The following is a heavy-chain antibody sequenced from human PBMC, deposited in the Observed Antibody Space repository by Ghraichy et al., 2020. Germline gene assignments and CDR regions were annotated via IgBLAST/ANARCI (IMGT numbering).Heavy chain of an antibody. J-gene: IGHJ4*01. CDR1: GGYFSGSY. CDR3: ARGIISFWSGIDRTYFDY. D-gene: IGHD3-3*01. V-gene: IGHV4-34*01. CDR2: INHSGST. Sequence: SETLSLTFAVYGGYFSGSYWSWIRQPPGKGLEWIGEINHSGSTNYNPSLKSRVTISVDTSKNQFSLKLSSVTAADTAVYYCARGIISFWSGIDRTYFDYWGHGTLVTVSS.